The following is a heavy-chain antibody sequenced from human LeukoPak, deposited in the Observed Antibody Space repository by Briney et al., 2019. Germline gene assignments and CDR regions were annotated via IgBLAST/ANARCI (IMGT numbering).Heavy chain of an antibody. CDR1: GGSISSYY. V-gene: IGHV4-59*12. CDR2: VSYSGST. J-gene: IGHJ4*02. CDR3: ARDGLGYCSGGSCPPDY. Sequence: SETLSLTCTVSGGSISSYYWSWVRQPPGKGLEWIGYVSYSGSTDYNPSLKSRVTISVDTSKNQFSLKLSSVTAADTAVYYCARDGLGYCSGGSCPPDYWGQGTLVTVSS. D-gene: IGHD2-15*01.